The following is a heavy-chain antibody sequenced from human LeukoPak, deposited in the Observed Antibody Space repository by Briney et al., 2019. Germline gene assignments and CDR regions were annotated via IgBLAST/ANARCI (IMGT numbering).Heavy chain of an antibody. CDR2: INPNSGGT. V-gene: IGHV1-2*02. Sequence: ASVKVSCKASGYTFTSYDINWVRQAPGQGLEWMRWINPNSGGTNYAQKFQGRVTMTRDTSISTAYMELSRLRSDDTAVYYCARAVAGRERKIDYWGQGTLVTVSS. CDR3: ARAVAGRERKIDY. CDR1: GYTFTSYD. J-gene: IGHJ4*02. D-gene: IGHD6-19*01.